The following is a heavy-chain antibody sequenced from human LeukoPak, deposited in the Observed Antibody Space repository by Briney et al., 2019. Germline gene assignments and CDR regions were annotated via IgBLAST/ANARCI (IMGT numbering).Heavy chain of an antibody. V-gene: IGHV3-23*01. CDR2: ISGSGGST. Sequence: PGGSLRLSCAASGFTFSSYAMSWVRQAPGKGLEWVSAISGSGGSTYYADSVKGRFTISRDNSKNTLYLQMNSLRAEDTAVYYCAGSPNAYYYYGMDVWGQGTTVTVSS. D-gene: IGHD1-26*01. CDR1: GFTFSSYA. CDR3: AGSPNAYYYYGMDV. J-gene: IGHJ6*02.